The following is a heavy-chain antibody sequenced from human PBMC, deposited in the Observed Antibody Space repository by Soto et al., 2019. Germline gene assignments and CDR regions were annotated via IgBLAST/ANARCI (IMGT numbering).Heavy chain of an antibody. CDR2: ISDSGST. J-gene: IGHJ6*02. CDR3: ARGGSYYYYGMDV. Sequence: GGSLRLSCTASGFTFSRYAMSWVRQAPGKGLEWVSTISDSGSTYYAESVKGRLTISRDNSKHTLYLQMNSLRAEDTAVYYCARGGSYYYYGMDVWGQGTTVTVSS. V-gene: IGHV3-23*01. CDR1: GFTFSRYA. D-gene: IGHD1-26*01.